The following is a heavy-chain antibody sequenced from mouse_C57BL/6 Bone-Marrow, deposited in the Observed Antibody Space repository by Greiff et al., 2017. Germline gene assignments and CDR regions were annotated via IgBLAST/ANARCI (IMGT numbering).Heavy chain of an antibody. D-gene: IGHD2-4*01. CDR2: IYPSDSET. Sequence: QVQLQQPGAELVRPGSSVKLSCKASGYTFTSYWMDWVKQRPGQGLEWIGNIYPSDSETHYNQKFKDKATLTVDKSSSTAYMQLSSLTSEDSAVYYCAREGLRRGGYFDYWGQGTTLTVSS. CDR1: GYTFTSYW. J-gene: IGHJ2*01. CDR3: AREGLRRGGYFDY. V-gene: IGHV1-61*01.